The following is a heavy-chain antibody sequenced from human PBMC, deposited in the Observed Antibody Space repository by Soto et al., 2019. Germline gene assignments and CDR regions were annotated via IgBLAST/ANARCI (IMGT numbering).Heavy chain of an antibody. CDR2: IDPSDSYT. Sequence: PGESLKISCKGSGYSFTSYWISWVRQMPGKGLEWMGRIDPSDSYTNYSPSFQGHVTISADKSISTAYLQWSSLKASDTAMYYCARQYGSGSYYNPTMIYGMDVWGRGTTVTVSS. CDR3: ARQYGSGSYYNPTMIYGMDV. J-gene: IGHJ6*02. CDR1: GYSFTSYW. D-gene: IGHD3-10*01. V-gene: IGHV5-10-1*01.